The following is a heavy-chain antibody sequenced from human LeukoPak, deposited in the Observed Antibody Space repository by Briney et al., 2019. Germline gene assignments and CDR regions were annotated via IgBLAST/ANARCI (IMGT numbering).Heavy chain of an antibody. CDR3: ARDPPQGQLVRTRSLLFDY. Sequence: PGGSLRLSCAASGFTFSSYEMNWVRQAPGKGLEWVSYISSSGSTIYYADSVKGRFTISRDNAKNSLYLQMNSLRAEDTAVYYCARDPPQGQLVRTRSLLFDYWGQGTLVTVSS. J-gene: IGHJ4*02. D-gene: IGHD6-6*01. CDR2: ISSSGSTI. V-gene: IGHV3-48*03. CDR1: GFTFSSYE.